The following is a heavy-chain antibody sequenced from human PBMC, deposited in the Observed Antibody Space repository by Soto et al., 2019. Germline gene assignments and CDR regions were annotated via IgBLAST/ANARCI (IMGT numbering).Heavy chain of an antibody. Sequence: TLSLACPVSGASISSSDYYWSWIRQPPGKGLEWIGYIYYSGSTYYNPSLKSRVTISVDTSKNQFSLKLSSVTAADTAVYYCARIDSSGYYYLDAFDIWGQGTMVTVSS. CDR1: GASISSSDYY. V-gene: IGHV4-30-4*01. CDR2: IYYSGST. J-gene: IGHJ3*02. D-gene: IGHD3-22*01. CDR3: ARIDSSGYYYLDAFDI.